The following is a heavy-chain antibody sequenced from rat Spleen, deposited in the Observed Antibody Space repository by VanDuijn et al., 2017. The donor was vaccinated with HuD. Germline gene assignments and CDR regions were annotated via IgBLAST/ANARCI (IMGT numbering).Heavy chain of an antibody. CDR2: ISYSGST. CDR3: ARGIDYDGYSTGVMDA. CDR1: NY. V-gene: IGHV3-1*01. Sequence: NYWGWIRKFPGNKMEWMGYISYSGSTSYNPSLKSRISITRDTSKNQFFLQLNSVTTEDTATYYCARGIDYDGYSTGVMDAWGQGASVTVSS. D-gene: IGHD1-12*03. J-gene: IGHJ4*01.